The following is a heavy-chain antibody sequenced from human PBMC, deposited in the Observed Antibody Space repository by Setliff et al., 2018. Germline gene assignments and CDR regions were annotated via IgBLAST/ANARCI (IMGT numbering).Heavy chain of an antibody. J-gene: IGHJ5*02. D-gene: IGHD6-19*01. CDR1: GSSFSSYS. V-gene: IGHV2-70*10. Sequence: TLSLTCTVSGSSFSSYSWSWIRQPPGKGLEWIARIDWDDDKYYSTSLKTRLIISKDTSKNQVVLTMTNMDPMDTATYYCALMSFYYSSGWRGGWFDPWGQGTLVTVSS. CDR2: IDWDDDK. CDR3: ALMSFYYSSGWRGGWFDP.